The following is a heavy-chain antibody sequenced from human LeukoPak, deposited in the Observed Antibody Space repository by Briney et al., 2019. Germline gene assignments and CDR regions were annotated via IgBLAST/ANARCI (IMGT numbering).Heavy chain of an antibody. J-gene: IGHJ6*02. CDR1: GFTVSSNY. D-gene: IGHD5-18*01. V-gene: IGHV3-66*01. CDR3: AKGGDTYYYYYGMDV. Sequence: PGGSLRLSCATSGFTVSSNYMSWVRQAPGKGLEWVSVIYSGGSTYYADSVKGRFTISRDSSKNTLYLQMNSLRAEDTAVYYCAKGGDTYYYYYGMDVWGQGTTVTVSS. CDR2: IYSGGST.